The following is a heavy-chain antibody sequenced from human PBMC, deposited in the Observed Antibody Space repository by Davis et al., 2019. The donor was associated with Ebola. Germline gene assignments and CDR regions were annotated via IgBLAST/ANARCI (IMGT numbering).Heavy chain of an antibody. Sequence: ASVKVSCKASGYTFTSYGISWVRQAPGQGLEWMGWISGYKGNTKYAQNLQSRVTLTTDISTRTAYMELRSLTSDDTAVYYCAREIGVAVPGVMKDAFDIWGQGTVVTVSS. CDR3: AREIGVAVPGVMKDAFDI. V-gene: IGHV1-18*01. CDR1: GYTFTSYG. CDR2: ISGYKGNT. D-gene: IGHD2-2*01. J-gene: IGHJ3*02.